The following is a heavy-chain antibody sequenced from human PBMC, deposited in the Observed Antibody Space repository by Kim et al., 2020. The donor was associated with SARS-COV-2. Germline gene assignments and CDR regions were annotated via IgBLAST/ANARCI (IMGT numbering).Heavy chain of an antibody. J-gene: IGHJ4*02. D-gene: IGHD3-22*01. CDR1: GGSFSDYS. CDR2: INHRGST. Sequence: SETLSLTCAVYGGSFSDYSWSWIRQPPGKGLEWIGEINHRGSTNYTPSLKSRVTISVDTSKNQFSLKLSSVTAADTAVYYWARGRGGISMVVVVITAAEYYFDYWGRGTLATGS. V-gene: IGHV4-34*01. CDR3: ARGRGGISMVVVVITAAEYYFDY.